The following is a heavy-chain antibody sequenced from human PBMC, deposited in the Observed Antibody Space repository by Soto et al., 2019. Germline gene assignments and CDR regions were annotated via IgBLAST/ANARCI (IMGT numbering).Heavy chain of an antibody. V-gene: IGHV1-69*01. CDR3: PLGYCRGSNCYDSPVYYFSTMDV. J-gene: IGHJ6*03. CDR1: GGTFSNKA. D-gene: IGHD2-2*03. CDR2: IIPMFGTT. Sequence: QVHLVQSGAEVKKSGSSVTVSCKASGGTFSNKAFTWVRQAPGQGLEWMGGIIPMFGTTNYPRKFQGRVTINADESTSTVSMELHSLKTEDTAVYLSPLGYCRGSNCYDSPVYYFSTMDVWGPGTTVSVSS.